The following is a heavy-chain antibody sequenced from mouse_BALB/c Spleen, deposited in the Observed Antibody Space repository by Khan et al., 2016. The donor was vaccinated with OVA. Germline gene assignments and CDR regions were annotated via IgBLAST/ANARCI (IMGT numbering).Heavy chain of an antibody. D-gene: IGHD1-1*01. J-gene: IGHJ3*01. V-gene: IGHV1S136*01. CDR1: GYTFTDYN. Sequence: EVQLQESGPELVKPGASVKISCKASGYTFTDYNMHWVKQKPGLGLEWIGYIYPFNDDTKYNEKFKGKATLTSDKSSSTAYMELSSLTSEDSAVYYCAPVGNYYVSFAYWGQGTLVTVSA. CDR2: IYPFNDDT. CDR3: APVGNYYVSFAY.